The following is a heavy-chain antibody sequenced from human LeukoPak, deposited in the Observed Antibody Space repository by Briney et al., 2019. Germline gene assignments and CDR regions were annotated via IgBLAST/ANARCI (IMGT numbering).Heavy chain of an antibody. V-gene: IGHV3-23*01. J-gene: IGHJ6*02. D-gene: IGHD2-15*01. Sequence: GGSLRLSCAASGFTFSSYAMSWVRQAPGKGLEWVSAISGIGGSTYYADSVKGRFTISRDNSKNTLYLQMNSLRAEDTAVYSCAKCQTSYCSGGSCTEGTSYYYGMDVWGQGTAVTVSS. CDR2: ISGIGGST. CDR1: GFTFSSYA. CDR3: AKCQTSYCSGGSCTEGTSYYYGMDV.